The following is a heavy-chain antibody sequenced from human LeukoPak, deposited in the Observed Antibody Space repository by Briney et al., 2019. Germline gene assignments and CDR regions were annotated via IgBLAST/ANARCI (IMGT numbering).Heavy chain of an antibody. CDR1: GGSISSYY. V-gene: IGHV4-59*01. J-gene: IGHJ3*02. Sequence: PSETLSFTCSLCGGSISSYYWISVRQPPGKGLEWIGYIYYSGSTNYNPSLKSRVTISVDTSKHQFSLKRSSGTAADTAVYYCARVGRSSGWSHAFDIWGQGTMVTVSS. D-gene: IGHD6-19*01. CDR3: ARVGRSSGWSHAFDI. CDR2: IYYSGST.